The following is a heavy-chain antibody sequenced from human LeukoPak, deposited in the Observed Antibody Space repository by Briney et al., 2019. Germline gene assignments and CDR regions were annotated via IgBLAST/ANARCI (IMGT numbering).Heavy chain of an antibody. V-gene: IGHV4-39*01. Sequence: SETLSLTCTVSGGSVSSSSYYWGWIRQPPGKGLEYIGSIYYSGSTYYNPSLKSRVTISVDTSKNQFSLKLSSVTAADTAVYYCARRGGYCSGVSCLSWFDPWGQGTLVTVSS. D-gene: IGHD2-15*01. CDR1: GGSVSSSSYY. CDR3: ARRGGYCSGVSCLSWFDP. CDR2: IYYSGST. J-gene: IGHJ5*02.